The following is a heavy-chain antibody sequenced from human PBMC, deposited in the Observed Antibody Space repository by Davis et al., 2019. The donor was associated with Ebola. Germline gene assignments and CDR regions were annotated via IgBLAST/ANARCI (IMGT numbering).Heavy chain of an antibody. D-gene: IGHD3-10*01. J-gene: IGHJ5*02. Sequence: MPSETLSLTCAASGGSFSGYYWSWIRQPPGKGLEWIGEINHSGSTNYNPSLKSRVTISVDTSKNQFSLKLSSVTAADTAVYYCARGLTYYDGSGSYSKRGWFDPWGQGTLVTVSS. CDR3: ARGLTYYDGSGSYSKRGWFDP. V-gene: IGHV4-34*01. CDR1: GGSFSGYY. CDR2: INHSGST.